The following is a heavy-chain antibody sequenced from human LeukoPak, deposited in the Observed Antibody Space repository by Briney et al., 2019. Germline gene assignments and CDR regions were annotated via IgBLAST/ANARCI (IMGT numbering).Heavy chain of an antibody. CDR3: GVEMATIWFY. V-gene: IGHV3-48*03. CDR2: ISSSGSTI. Sequence: GGSLRLSCAASGFTFSSYEMNWVRQAPGKGLEWVSYISSSGSTIYYADSVKGRFTISRDNAKNSLYLQMNSLRAEGTAVYYCGVEMATIWFYWGQGTLVTVSS. CDR1: GFTFSSYE. J-gene: IGHJ4*02. D-gene: IGHD5-24*01.